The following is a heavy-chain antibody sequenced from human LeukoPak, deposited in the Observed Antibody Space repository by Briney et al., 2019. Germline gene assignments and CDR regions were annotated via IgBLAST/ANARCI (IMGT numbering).Heavy chain of an antibody. CDR3: ARDAVGYSSGWLAF. J-gene: IGHJ5*01. Sequence: ASVKVSCKASGYTFTGYYMHWVRQAPGQGLEWMGRINPSSGGTNYAQRFQGRVTMTRDTSISTAYMEVSRLRSDDTAVYYCARDAVGYSSGWLAFWGQGTPVTVSS. CDR2: INPSSGGT. D-gene: IGHD6-19*01. V-gene: IGHV1-2*06. CDR1: GYTFTGYY.